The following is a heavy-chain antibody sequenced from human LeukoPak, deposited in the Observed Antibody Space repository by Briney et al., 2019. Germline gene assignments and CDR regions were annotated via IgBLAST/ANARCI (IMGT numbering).Heavy chain of an antibody. CDR2: LNTDGTST. CDR1: GFTFSSYW. Sequence: PGGSLRLSCAASGFTFSSYWMHWVRQAPGKGLVWVSRLNTDGTSTSYADSVKGRFTISRDNSKNTLYLQMNSLRAEDTAVYYCARDRVPDDAFDIWGQGTMVTVSS. CDR3: ARDRVPDDAFDI. V-gene: IGHV3-74*01. J-gene: IGHJ3*02. D-gene: IGHD3-10*01.